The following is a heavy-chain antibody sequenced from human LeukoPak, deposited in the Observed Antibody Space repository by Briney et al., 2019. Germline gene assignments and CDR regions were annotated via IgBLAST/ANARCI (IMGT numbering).Heavy chain of an antibody. D-gene: IGHD4-17*01. CDR2: ISWNSGSI. CDR3: AKDMRGDGDSKYFFDY. Sequence: GGSLRLSCAASGFTFDDYAMHWVRQAPGQGLEWVSGISWNSGSIGYADSVKCRFTISRDNAKNSMYLQMNSLRAEDMALYSCAKDMRGDGDSKYFFDYWGQGTLVAVSS. J-gene: IGHJ4*02. CDR1: GFTFDDYA. V-gene: IGHV3-9*03.